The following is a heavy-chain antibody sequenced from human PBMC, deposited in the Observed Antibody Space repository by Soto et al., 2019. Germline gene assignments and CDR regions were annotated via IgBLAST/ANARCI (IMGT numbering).Heavy chain of an antibody. V-gene: IGHV1-3*01. CDR2: INAGNGNT. Sequence: ASVKVSCKASGYTFISYAIHWVRQAPVQRLEWMGWINAGNGNTKYSQKFQGRVTITRDTSASTAYMELTSLRSEDTAVYYCARELQGLYYFDYWGQGTLVTVSS. CDR1: GYTFISYA. CDR3: ARELQGLYYFDY. J-gene: IGHJ4*02. D-gene: IGHD2-15*01.